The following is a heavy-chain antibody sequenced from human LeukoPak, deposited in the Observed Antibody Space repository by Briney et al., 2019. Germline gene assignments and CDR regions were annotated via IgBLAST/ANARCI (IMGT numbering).Heavy chain of an antibody. CDR3: ARSDIVLMVYAPGY. CDR2: IKQDGSEK. V-gene: IGHV3-7*01. CDR1: GFTFSSYW. Sequence: GGSLRLSCAASGFTFSSYWMSWVRQAPGKGLEWVANIKQDGSEKYYVDSVKGRFTISRDNAKNSLYLQMNSLRAEDTAVYYCARSDIVLMVYAPGYWGQGTLVTVSS. D-gene: IGHD2-8*01. J-gene: IGHJ4*02.